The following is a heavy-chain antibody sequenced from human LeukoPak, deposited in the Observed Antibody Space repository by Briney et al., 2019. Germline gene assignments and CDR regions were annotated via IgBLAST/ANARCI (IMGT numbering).Heavy chain of an antibody. CDR1: LATFSSDA. CDR3: ARVVDILTGYSSYYVDD. V-gene: IGHV1-69*13. CDR2: IIPIFGTA. Sequence: SVKVSCKASLATFSSDAISWLRQAPGQGLEWMGGIIPIFGTANYAQKFQGRVTITADESTSTAYMELSSLRSEDTAVYYCARVVDILTGYSSYYVDDCGQGTLVTVSS. D-gene: IGHD3-9*01. J-gene: IGHJ4*02.